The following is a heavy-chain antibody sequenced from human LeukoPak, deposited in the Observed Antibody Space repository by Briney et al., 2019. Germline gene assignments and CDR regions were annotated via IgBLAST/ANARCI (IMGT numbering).Heavy chain of an antibody. CDR3: AKDQQLWSPS. J-gene: IGHJ4*02. CDR2: ISGSGDST. V-gene: IGHV3-23*01. CDR1: GFTFSSDA. Sequence: GGSLRLSCAASGFTFSSDAMSWVRRSPGKRLYWVSSISGSGDSTYYADSVKGRFTISRDNSKNTLYLQMNSLRAEDTGVYYCAKDQQLWSPSWGQGTLVTVSS. D-gene: IGHD5-18*01.